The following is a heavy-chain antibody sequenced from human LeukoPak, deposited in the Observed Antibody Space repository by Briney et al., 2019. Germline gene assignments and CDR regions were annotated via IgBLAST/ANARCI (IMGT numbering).Heavy chain of an antibody. Sequence: GGSLRLSCAASGFTFNTYWMSWVRQAPGKGLEWVANIKQDGGEKYYADAVKGRFTISRDNAKNSLHLQMNSLRAEDTAVYYCARAEYCYYCGMDVWGQGTTVTVSS. D-gene: IGHD2/OR15-2a*01. V-gene: IGHV3-7*03. CDR1: GFTFNTYW. J-gene: IGHJ6*02. CDR3: ARAEYCYYCGMDV. CDR2: IKQDGGEK.